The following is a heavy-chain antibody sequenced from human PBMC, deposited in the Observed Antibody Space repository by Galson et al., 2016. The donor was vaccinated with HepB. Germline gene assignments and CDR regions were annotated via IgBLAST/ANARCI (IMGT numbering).Heavy chain of an antibody. CDR2: ISSDGSH. V-gene: IGHV3-30*04. D-gene: IGHD2-2*01. J-gene: IGHJ4*02. Sequence: SLRLSCAASGFTFNDYAIHWVRQAPGKGLEWMAVISSDGSHYADSVRGRFTISRDNSKDTVFLQMNSLRPEDTAVYYCARDPLGFSTSSSNFDYWGQGTLVTVSS. CDR3: ARDPLGFSTSSSNFDY. CDR1: GFTFNDYA.